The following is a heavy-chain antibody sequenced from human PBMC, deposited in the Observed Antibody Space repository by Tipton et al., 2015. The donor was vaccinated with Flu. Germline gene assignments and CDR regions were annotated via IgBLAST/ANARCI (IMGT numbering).Heavy chain of an antibody. D-gene: IGHD3-3*01. CDR1: GGSISSSSYY. J-gene: IGHJ5*02. CDR2: IYYSGST. Sequence: TLSLTCTVSGGSISSSSYYWGWIRQPPGKGLEWIGSIYYSGSTYYNPSLKSRVTISVDTSKNQFSLKLSSVTAADTAVYYCAGRGGTYSDFWGSYYTGDGWFDPGGQGTLVTVSS. CDR3: AGRGGTYSDFWGSYYTGDGWFDP. V-gene: IGHV4-39*01.